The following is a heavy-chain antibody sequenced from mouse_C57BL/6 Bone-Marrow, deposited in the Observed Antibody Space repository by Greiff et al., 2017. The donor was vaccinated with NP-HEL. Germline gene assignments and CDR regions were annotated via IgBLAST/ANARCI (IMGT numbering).Heavy chain of an antibody. Sequence: VQLQQSGPGLVQPSQSLSITCTVSGFSLTSYGVHWVRQSPGKGLEWLGVIWRGGSTDYNAAFMSRLSITKDNSKSQVFFKMNSLQADDTAIYYCANMVTTPNYYAMDYWGQGTSVTVSS. CDR1: GFSLTSYG. V-gene: IGHV2-5*01. CDR2: IWRGGST. CDR3: ANMVTTPNYYAMDY. D-gene: IGHD2-1*01. J-gene: IGHJ4*01.